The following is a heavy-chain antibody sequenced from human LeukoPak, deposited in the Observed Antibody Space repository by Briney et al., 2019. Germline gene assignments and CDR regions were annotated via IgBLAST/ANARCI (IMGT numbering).Heavy chain of an antibody. V-gene: IGHV4-38-2*02. D-gene: IGHD6-6*01. CDR3: AREGSVTARPFVSIDY. Sequence: SETLSLTCAVSGHSSSSGYYWGWIRQPPGKGLEWIGTVYHSGSTYYNPSLRSRVTMSVDTSKNQFSLRLSSVTAADTAIYYCAREGSVTARPFVSIDYWGQGTLVTVSS. CDR1: GHSSSSGYY. J-gene: IGHJ4*02. CDR2: VYHSGST.